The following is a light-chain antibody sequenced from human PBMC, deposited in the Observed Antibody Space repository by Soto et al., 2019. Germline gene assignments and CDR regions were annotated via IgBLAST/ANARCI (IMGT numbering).Light chain of an antibody. CDR1: SSDVSSYNR. CDR2: EVS. Sequence: QSALTQPPSVSGSPGQSVTISCTGTSSDVSSYNRVSWYQQPPGTAPKLMIYEVSNRLSGVPDRFSGSKSGNTASLTFSGFKAEDEADYYCSSYTSSSFYVFGTGTNVTVL. J-gene: IGLJ1*01. CDR3: SSYTSSSFYV. V-gene: IGLV2-18*02.